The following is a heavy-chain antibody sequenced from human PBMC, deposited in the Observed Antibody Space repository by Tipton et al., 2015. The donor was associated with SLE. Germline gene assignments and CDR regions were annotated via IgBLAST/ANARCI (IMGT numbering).Heavy chain of an antibody. V-gene: IGHV3-23*01. CDR1: GFTFSSYS. Sequence: SLRLSCAASGFTFSSYSMTWVRQAPGKALEWVSIISGGSDITNYADSVKGRFTISRDNSKDTLYLQMNSLRAEDTAVYYCAPRQVDFDHWGQGTLVTVSS. J-gene: IGHJ4*02. D-gene: IGHD2-15*01. CDR2: ISGGSDIT. CDR3: APRQVDFDH.